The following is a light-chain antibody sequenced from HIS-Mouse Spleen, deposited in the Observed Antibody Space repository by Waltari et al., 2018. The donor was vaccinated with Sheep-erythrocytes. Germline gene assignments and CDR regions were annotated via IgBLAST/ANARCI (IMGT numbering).Light chain of an antibody. CDR1: QGISSW. J-gene: IGKJ1*01. Sequence: DIQMTQSPSSVSASVVDRVTITCRASQGISSWLGWYQQKPGKAPKLLIYAGSSLQGGVPSRFSGSGSGTDFTLTISSLQPEDFATYYCQQANSFPPTFGQGTKVEIK. CDR3: QQANSFPPT. CDR2: AGS. V-gene: IGKV1-12*01.